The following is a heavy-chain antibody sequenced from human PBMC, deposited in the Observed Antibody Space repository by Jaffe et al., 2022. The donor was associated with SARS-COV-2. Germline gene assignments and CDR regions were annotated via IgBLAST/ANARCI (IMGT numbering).Heavy chain of an antibody. CDR2: IKSDGRSQ. J-gene: IGHJ4*02. D-gene: IGHD6-19*01. Sequence: QVQLVASGGGVVQSGGSLRLSCAASGFTFSNYPLHWVRQAPDKGLEWVAVIKSDGRSQYYALSVKGRFSISRDNSKDTLYLQMNSLGSEDTAIYYCATAGGPLSTSDWGYFDSWGQGTLVTVS. CDR3: ATAGGPLSTSDWGYFDS. V-gene: IGHV3-30*04. CDR1: GFTFSNYP.